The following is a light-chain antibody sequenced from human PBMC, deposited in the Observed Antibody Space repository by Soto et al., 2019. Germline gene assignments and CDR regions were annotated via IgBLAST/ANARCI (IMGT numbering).Light chain of an antibody. CDR1: QSVSRY. Sequence: EIVLTQSPATLSLSPGERATLSCRAGQSVSRYLAWYQQKPGQAPRLLIYDASNRATGVPVRFSGSGSGTDLTLTISSLEPEDFAVYYCQQRNDWRRGTFGQGTRLEIK. V-gene: IGKV3-11*01. J-gene: IGKJ5*01. CDR2: DAS. CDR3: QQRNDWRRGT.